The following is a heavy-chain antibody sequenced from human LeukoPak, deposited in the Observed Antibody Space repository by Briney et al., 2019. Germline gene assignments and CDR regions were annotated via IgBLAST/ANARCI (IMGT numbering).Heavy chain of an antibody. CDR3: ARQSGYSYGYSRWYFDL. D-gene: IGHD5-18*01. V-gene: IGHV1-69*06. Sequence: SVKVSCKASGGTFSSYAISWVRQAPGQGLEWMGGIIPIFGTANYAQKFQGRVTITEDKSTSTAYMELSSLRSEDTAVYYCARQSGYSYGYSRWYFDLWGRGTLVTVSS. J-gene: IGHJ2*01. CDR1: GGTFSSYA. CDR2: IIPIFGTA.